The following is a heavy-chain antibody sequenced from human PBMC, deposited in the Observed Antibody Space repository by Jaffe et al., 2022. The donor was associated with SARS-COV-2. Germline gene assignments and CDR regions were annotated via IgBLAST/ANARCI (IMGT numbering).Heavy chain of an antibody. Sequence: QVQLVQSGAEVKKPGSSVKVSCKASGDTFSNYGISWVRQAPGQGPEWMGGIIPIFGTTNYAQKFRGRVTITADESTSTVYMEVGSLRSEDTAMYYCARTYYYGSGSYYYNYYYMDVWGKGTTVTVSS. J-gene: IGHJ6*03. D-gene: IGHD3-10*01. V-gene: IGHV1-69*01. CDR2: IIPIFGTT. CDR1: GDTFSNYG. CDR3: ARTYYYGSGSYYYNYYYMDV.